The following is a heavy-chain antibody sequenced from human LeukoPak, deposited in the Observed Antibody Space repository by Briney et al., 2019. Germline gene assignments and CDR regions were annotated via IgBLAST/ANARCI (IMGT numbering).Heavy chain of an antibody. CDR1: GYTFTSYD. J-gene: IGHJ4*02. D-gene: IGHD2-21*02. V-gene: IGHV1-46*01. Sequence: ASVKVSCKASGYTFTSYDMHWVRQAPGQGLERMGIINPSGDSTSYAQKFQGRVTMTRDTSTSTVYMGLSSLGSEDTAVYYCASVLYCGADCYSGRYFFDYWGQGTLVTVSS. CDR3: ASVLYCGADCYSGRYFFDY. CDR2: INPSGDST.